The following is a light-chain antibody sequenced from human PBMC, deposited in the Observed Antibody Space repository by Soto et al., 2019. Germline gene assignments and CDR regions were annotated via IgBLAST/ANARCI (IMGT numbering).Light chain of an antibody. CDR2: EVS. Sequence: QSALTQPASVSGSPGQSITISCTGTSSDVGGYNYVSWSQQHRGKAPKLLISEVSNRPSGVSNRFSGSKSGNTASLTISGLQADDEADYYCSSYTASSTLVFGTGTKLTVL. J-gene: IGLJ1*01. CDR3: SSYTASSTLV. V-gene: IGLV2-14*03. CDR1: SSDVGGYNY.